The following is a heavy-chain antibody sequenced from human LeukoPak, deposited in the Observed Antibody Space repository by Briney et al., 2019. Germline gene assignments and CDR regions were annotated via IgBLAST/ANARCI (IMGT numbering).Heavy chain of an antibody. D-gene: IGHD5-12*01. CDR3: AKDGGYSGYDHFDY. Sequence: GGSLRLSCAASGFTFDDYAMHWVRQAPGKGLEWVSGISWNSGSIVYADSVKGRFTIFRDNAKNSLYLQMNSLRDEDMDLYYCAKDGGYSGYDHFDYWGQGTLVPVS. J-gene: IGHJ4*02. CDR2: ISWNSGSI. CDR1: GFTFDDYA. V-gene: IGHV3-9*03.